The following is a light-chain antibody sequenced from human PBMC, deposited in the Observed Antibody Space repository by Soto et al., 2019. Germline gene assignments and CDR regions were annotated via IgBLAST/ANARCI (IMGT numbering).Light chain of an antibody. Sequence: FKMIQTRTPLTPPVGAGVPITCRASQSISSYLNWYQQKPGKAPKLLIYAASSLQSGVPSRFSGSGSGTDFTLTISSLQPEDFATYYCQQSYSTLWTFGQGTKVDI. CDR2: AAS. CDR1: QSISSY. J-gene: IGKJ1*01. CDR3: QQSYSTLWT. V-gene: IGKV1-39*01.